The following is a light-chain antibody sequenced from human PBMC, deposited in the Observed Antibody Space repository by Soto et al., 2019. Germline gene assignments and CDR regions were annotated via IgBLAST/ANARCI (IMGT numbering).Light chain of an antibody. CDR2: DAS. CDR1: QTIDNT. CDR3: QHYNYWPYT. Sequence: VLTQSPATLSLSPWEIATLSCRASQTIDNTLAWYQRKPGQAPRLLIYDASTRATGVPARFSGSGSGTDFTLTISSLQSEDFAVYYCQHYNYWPYTFGQGTKVDIK. J-gene: IGKJ2*01. V-gene: IGKV3-15*01.